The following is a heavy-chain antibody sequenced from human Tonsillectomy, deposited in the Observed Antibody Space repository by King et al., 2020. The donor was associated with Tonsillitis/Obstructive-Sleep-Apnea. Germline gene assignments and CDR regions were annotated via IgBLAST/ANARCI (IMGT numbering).Heavy chain of an antibody. CDR2: IYYSGST. V-gene: IGHV4-59*01. CDR1: CGSIISYY. J-gene: IGHJ6*03. D-gene: IGHD3-16*01. Sequence: QLQESGPGLVKPSETLSLTCTVSCGSIISYYWSWVRQPPGTGLEWVGYIYYSGSTNYNTSLKSRVTISEYTYKKQFSLQLSSVTAAATAVYYCARVPRGGSVAHYYMDVWGKGTTVTVSS. CDR3: ARVPRGGSVAHYYMDV.